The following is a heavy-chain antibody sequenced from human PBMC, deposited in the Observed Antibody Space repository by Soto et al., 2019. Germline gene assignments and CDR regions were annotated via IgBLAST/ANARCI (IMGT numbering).Heavy chain of an antibody. CDR2: IYPGDSDT. J-gene: IGHJ6*02. Sequence: PGESLKISCKGSGYSFTSYWIGWVRQMPGKGLEWMGIIYPGDSDTRYSPSFQGQVTISADKSISTAYLQWSSLKASDTAMYYCARHWGPYYDILTGYPNYYYGMDVWVQGTTVTVSS. D-gene: IGHD3-9*01. CDR3: ARHWGPYYDILTGYPNYYYGMDV. V-gene: IGHV5-51*01. CDR1: GYSFTSYW.